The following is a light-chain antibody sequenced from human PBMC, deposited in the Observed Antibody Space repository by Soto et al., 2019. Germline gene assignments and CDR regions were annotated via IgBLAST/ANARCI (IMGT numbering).Light chain of an antibody. J-gene: IGLJ3*02. Sequence: QSVLTQPASVSGSPGQSITISCTGTSSDVGGYNYVSWYQQHPGKAPKLMIYDVSNRPSGVSNRFSGSKSGNTASLTISGLKGEDEADYYCSSYTSSSTLNWVFGGGTKLTVL. CDR1: SSDVGGYNY. CDR2: DVS. CDR3: SSYTSSSTLNWV. V-gene: IGLV2-14*01.